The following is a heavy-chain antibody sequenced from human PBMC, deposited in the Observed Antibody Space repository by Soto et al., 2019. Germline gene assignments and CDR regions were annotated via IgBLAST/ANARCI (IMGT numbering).Heavy chain of an antibody. CDR2: MNPNSGNT. J-gene: IGHJ4*02. CDR1: GYTFTSYD. D-gene: IGHD2-15*01. Sequence: VASVKVSCKASGYTFTSYDINWVRQATGQGLEWMGWMNPNSGNTGYAQKFQGRVTMTRNTSISTAYMELSSLRSEDTAVYYCARGYRFCRGGSCVYIGCWGEETLVTVPS. V-gene: IGHV1-8*01. CDR3: ARGYRFCRGGSCVYIGC.